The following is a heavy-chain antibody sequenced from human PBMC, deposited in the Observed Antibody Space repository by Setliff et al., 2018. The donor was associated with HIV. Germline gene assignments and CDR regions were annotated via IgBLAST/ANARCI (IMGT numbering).Heavy chain of an antibody. J-gene: IGHJ6*03. Sequence: SETLSLTCTVSGASISSGGDYWTWIRQPAGKGLEWIGHVYTSGTTKYNPSLKSRVSILGDTSKNQFSLKLSSVTAADTAVYYCARDRRGYYYGSGSCYMDVWGTGTTVTVSS. D-gene: IGHD3-10*01. CDR3: ARDRRGYYYGSGSCYMDV. V-gene: IGHV4-61*09. CDR2: VYTSGTT. CDR1: GASISSGGDY.